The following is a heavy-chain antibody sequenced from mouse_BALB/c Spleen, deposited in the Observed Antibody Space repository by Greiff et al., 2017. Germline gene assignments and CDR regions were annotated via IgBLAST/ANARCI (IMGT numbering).Heavy chain of an antibody. D-gene: IGHD2-14*01. V-gene: IGHV2-9*02. Sequence: VQGVESGPGLVAPSQSLSITCTVSGFSLTSYGVHWVRQPPGKGLEWLGVIWAGGSTNYNSALMSRLSISKDNSKSQVFLKMNSLQTDDTAMYYCARGDRYGYAMDYWGQGTSVTVSS. J-gene: IGHJ4*01. CDR1: GFSLTSYG. CDR2: IWAGGST. CDR3: ARGDRYGYAMDY.